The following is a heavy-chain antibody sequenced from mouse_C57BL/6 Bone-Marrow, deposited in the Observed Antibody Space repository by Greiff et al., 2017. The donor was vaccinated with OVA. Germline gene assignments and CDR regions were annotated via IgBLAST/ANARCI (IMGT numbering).Heavy chain of an antibody. CDR1: GFTITDYY. D-gene: IGHD2-2*01. CDR3: ARIWLPHFDY. Sequence: VQLQQSGAELVKPGASVKLSCTASGFTITDYYMHWVKQRTEQGLEWIGRIDPEDGEPKYDPKFKGKATIPVATSSNTAYLQDSGLTSDDTAVYYCARIWLPHFDYLCQGTTLTVSS. J-gene: IGHJ2*01. CDR2: IDPEDGEP. V-gene: IGHV14-2*01.